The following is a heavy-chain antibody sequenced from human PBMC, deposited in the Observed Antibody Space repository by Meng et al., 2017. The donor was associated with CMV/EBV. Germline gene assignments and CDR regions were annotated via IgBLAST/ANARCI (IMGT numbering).Heavy chain of an antibody. V-gene: IGHV1-69*01. D-gene: IGHD1-26*01. Sequence: QVQLVQYAAEGKKPGASGKGSCKTSGGSFSTFAISWVRQVPGEGLEWMGGIIPVFETANYAERFQDRVTITADDSTTTAYMELSSLRADDTALYFCARGGDSWYSDYWGQGTLVTVSS. CDR3: ARGGDSWYSDY. CDR1: GGSFSTFA. CDR2: IIPVFETA. J-gene: IGHJ4*02.